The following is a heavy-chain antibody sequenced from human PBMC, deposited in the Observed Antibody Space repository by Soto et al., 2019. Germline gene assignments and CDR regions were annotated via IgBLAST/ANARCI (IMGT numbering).Heavy chain of an antibody. CDR2: ISSSSSTI. CDR3: VRIGGVSTGDY. J-gene: IGHJ4*02. D-gene: IGHD3-3*01. CDR1: GFTFNIYS. Sequence: DVQLVESGGGLVRPGGSLRLSCAASGFTFNIYSMNWVRQAPGKGLEWVSYISSSSSTIYYADSVKGRFTISRDNAKNSLYLQMNSLRAEDTAVYYCVRIGGVSTGDYWGQGTLVTVSS. V-gene: IGHV3-48*01.